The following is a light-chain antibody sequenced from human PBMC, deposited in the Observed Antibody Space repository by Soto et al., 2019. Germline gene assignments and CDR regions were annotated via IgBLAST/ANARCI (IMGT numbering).Light chain of an antibody. Sequence: IQMTLSPSSVAASVGDRDTLTCRVSQGICNDLGWYQQKPGKAPKLLIYAASSLQSGVPSRFSGSVSGTEFTLTISSLQPDDFATYYCQQYKSYSPITFGQGTRLEIK. CDR2: AAS. V-gene: IGKV1-17*01. CDR3: QQYKSYSPIT. CDR1: QGICND. J-gene: IGKJ5*01.